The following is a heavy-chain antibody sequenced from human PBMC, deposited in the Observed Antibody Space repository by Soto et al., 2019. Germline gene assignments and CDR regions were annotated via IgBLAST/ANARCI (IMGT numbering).Heavy chain of an antibody. D-gene: IGHD4-17*01. CDR1: GLTFSDYW. Sequence: EVQLLESGGGLIQPGGSLRLSCAASGLTFSDYWMHWVRQAPGKEVVWVSRGNQEGSGTAYADSVKGRFIVSRDNAKNTLHMQMNSIRVEDTAVYYCVRPLNFPYTGDYRGWFDAWGQGTPVTVSS. CDR2: GNQEGSGT. CDR3: VRPLNFPYTGDYRGWFDA. J-gene: IGHJ5*02. V-gene: IGHV3-74*01.